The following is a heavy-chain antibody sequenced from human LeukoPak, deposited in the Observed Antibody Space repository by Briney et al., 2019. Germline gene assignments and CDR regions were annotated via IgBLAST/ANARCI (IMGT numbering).Heavy chain of an antibody. CDR3: ARDDDILTGCDY. V-gene: IGHV3-7*01. CDR2: IKQDGSEK. Sequence: GGSLRLSCAASGFTFSNAWMSWVRQAPGKGLEWVANIKQDGSEKYYVDSVKGRFTISRDNAKNSLYLQMNSLRAEDTAVYYCARDDDILTGCDYWGQGTLVTVSS. D-gene: IGHD3-9*01. CDR1: GFTFSNAW. J-gene: IGHJ4*02.